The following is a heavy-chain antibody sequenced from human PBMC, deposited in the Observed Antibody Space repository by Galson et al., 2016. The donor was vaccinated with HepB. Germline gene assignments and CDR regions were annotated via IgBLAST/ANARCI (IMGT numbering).Heavy chain of an antibody. Sequence: SLRLSCAASGFTFSDYVMHWVRQAPGKGLEWVSLICCGGTTTYYADSVKGRFTISRDNSKNTLYLQMNNLRTEDTAFYYCAKDLESTKIHYCGSWGQGALVTVAS. V-gene: IGHV3-43*02. CDR3: AKDLESTKIHYCGS. CDR1: GFTFSDYV. CDR2: ICCGGTTT. J-gene: IGHJ4*02. D-gene: IGHD5/OR15-5a*01.